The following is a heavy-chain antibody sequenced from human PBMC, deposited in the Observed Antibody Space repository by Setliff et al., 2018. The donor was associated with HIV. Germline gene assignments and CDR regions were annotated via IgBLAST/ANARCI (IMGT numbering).Heavy chain of an antibody. Sequence: TSETLSLTCTVSGGSISPYYWSWIRQPPGKGLEWIAWISDSGTTNYNPSLKSRVTLSVDTSKNQFSLSLTSVTAADTAMYYCASFFVTTVTNQDYWGQGTPVTVSS. CDR1: GGSISPYY. V-gene: IGHV4-59*12. D-gene: IGHD4-17*01. J-gene: IGHJ4*02. CDR3: ASFFVTTVTNQDY. CDR2: ISDSGTT.